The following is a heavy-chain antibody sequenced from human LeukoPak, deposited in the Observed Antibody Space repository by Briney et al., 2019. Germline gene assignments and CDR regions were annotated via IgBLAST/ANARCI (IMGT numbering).Heavy chain of an antibody. Sequence: SGESLKISCKGSGYSFTNYWIGWVRQMPGKGLEWMGIIYPGDSDTRYGPSFQGQVTISADKSISTAYLQWSSLKASDTAMYYCACQYYYGSGSYYYFDYWGQGTLVTVSS. D-gene: IGHD3-10*01. J-gene: IGHJ4*02. V-gene: IGHV5-51*01. CDR1: GYSFTNYW. CDR2: IYPGDSDT. CDR3: ACQYYYGSGSYYYFDY.